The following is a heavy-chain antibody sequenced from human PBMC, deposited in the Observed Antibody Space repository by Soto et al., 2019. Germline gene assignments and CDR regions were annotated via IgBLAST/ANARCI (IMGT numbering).Heavy chain of an antibody. CDR2: INPNSGGT. D-gene: IGHD3-22*01. Sequence: ASVKVSCKASGYTFTGYYMHWVRQAPGQGLEWMGWINPNSGGTNYAQKFQGRVTMTGDTSISTAYMELSRLRSDDTAVYYCARLISEDSSGYYSDLVDYWGQGTLVTVSS. CDR1: GYTFTGYY. CDR3: ARLISEDSSGYYSDLVDY. V-gene: IGHV1-2*02. J-gene: IGHJ4*02.